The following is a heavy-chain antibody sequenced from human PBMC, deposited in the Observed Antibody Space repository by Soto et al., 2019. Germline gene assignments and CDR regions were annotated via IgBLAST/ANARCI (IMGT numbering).Heavy chain of an antibody. CDR3: ARRGSGRYSDY. D-gene: IGHD1-26*01. J-gene: IGHJ4*02. Sequence: EVQLVESGGGLDQPGGSLRLSCAVSGFTLDDYSMDWVRQVPGKGLEWVARSTNKINSYTTEYAASVKGRFTISRDGSQSSLYPQMNSLKSEDTAMYYCARRGSGRYSDYWGQGTLVTVSS. V-gene: IGHV3-72*01. CDR1: GFTLDDYS. CDR2: STNKINSYTT.